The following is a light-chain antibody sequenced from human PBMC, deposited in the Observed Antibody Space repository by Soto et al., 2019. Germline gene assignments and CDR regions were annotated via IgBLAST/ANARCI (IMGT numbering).Light chain of an antibody. Sequence: ENVLTQSPGTLSLSPGESATLSCRASQNVARNYLAWFQQRPGQAPRLLIYGASTRATGIPARFSGSGSGTDFTLTISSLEPEDFALYYCQQRSNWPITFGQGTRLEIK. CDR1: QNVARNY. CDR2: GAS. V-gene: IGKV3D-20*02. CDR3: QQRSNWPIT. J-gene: IGKJ5*01.